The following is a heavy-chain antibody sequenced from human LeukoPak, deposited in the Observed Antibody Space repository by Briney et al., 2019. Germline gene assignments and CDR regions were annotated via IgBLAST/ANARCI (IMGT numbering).Heavy chain of an antibody. D-gene: IGHD4-17*01. Sequence: GGSLRLSCAASGFTFSSYGMHWVRQAPGKGLEWVSVIYSGGSTYYADSVKGRFTISRDNSKNTLYLQMNSLRAEDTAVYYCARDLTTGEGFDYWGQGTLVTVSS. J-gene: IGHJ4*02. CDR1: GFTFSSYG. V-gene: IGHV3-NL1*01. CDR3: ARDLTTGEGFDY. CDR2: IYSGGST.